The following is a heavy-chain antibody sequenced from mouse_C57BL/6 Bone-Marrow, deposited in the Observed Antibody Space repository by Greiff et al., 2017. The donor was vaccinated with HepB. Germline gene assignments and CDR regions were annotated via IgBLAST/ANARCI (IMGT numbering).Heavy chain of an antibody. V-gene: IGHV5-9*01. CDR3: AREDTTVAY. D-gene: IGHD1-1*01. CDR2: ISGGGGNT. J-gene: IGHJ2*01. Sequence: EVKLVESGGGLVKPGGSLKLSCAASGFTFSSYTMSWVRQTPEKRLEWVATISGGGGNTYYPDSVKGRFTISRANTKNTLYLQMSSLRSEDTALYYCAREDTTVAYWGQGTTLTVSS. CDR1: GFTFSSYT.